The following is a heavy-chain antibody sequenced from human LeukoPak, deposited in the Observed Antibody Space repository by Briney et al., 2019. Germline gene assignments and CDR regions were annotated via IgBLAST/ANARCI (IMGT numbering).Heavy chain of an antibody. V-gene: IGHV1-69*01. J-gene: IGHJ4*02. CDR2: IIPIFGTA. CDR1: GGTFSSYA. Sequence: ASVKVSCKASGGTFSSYAISWVRQAPGQGLEWMGGIIPIFGTANYAQKFQGRVTITADESTSTAYMELSSLRSEDTAVYYCARDKSRSGTPTGYFDYWGQGTLVTVSS. D-gene: IGHD1-7*01. CDR3: ARDKSRSGTPTGYFDY.